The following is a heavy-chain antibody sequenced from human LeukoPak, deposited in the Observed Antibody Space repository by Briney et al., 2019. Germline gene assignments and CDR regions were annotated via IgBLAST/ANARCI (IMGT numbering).Heavy chain of an antibody. Sequence: ASVKVSCKASGYTFTSYGISWVRQAPGQGLEGMGWISAYNGNTNYAQKLQGRVTMTTDASTSTAYMELRSLRSDDTAVYYCARELASTVTTAGGVYYYDGMDVWGQGTTVTVSS. CDR1: GYTFTSYG. J-gene: IGHJ6*02. CDR2: ISAYNGNT. V-gene: IGHV1-18*01. CDR3: ARELASTVTTAGGVYYYDGMDV. D-gene: IGHD4-17*01.